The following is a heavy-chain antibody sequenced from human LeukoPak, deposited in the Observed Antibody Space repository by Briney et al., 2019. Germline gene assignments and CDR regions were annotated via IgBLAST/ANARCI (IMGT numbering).Heavy chain of an antibody. CDR2: IIPIFGTA. CDR3: ARGGSYGVAYYYYMDV. CDR1: GGTFSSYA. Sequence: WASVKVSCKASGGTFSSYAISWVRQAPGQGLEWMGGIIPIFGTANYAQKFQGRVTITADKSTSTAYMELSSLRSEDTAVYYCARGGSYGVAYYYYMDVWGKGTTVTISS. D-gene: IGHD1-26*01. V-gene: IGHV1-69*06. J-gene: IGHJ6*03.